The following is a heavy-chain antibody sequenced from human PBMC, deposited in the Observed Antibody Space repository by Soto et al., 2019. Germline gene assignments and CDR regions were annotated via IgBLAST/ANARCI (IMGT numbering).Heavy chain of an antibody. CDR2: ISYDGSNK. V-gene: IGHV3-30*03. J-gene: IGHJ5*02. CDR3: XXXXXXXXXXXXXXX. Sequence: QVQLVESGGGVVQPGRSLRLSCAASGFTFSSYGMHWVRQAPGKGLEWVAVISYDGSNKYYADSVKGRFTISRDNSKNTLDPQMNSLSAEDTXXXXXXXXXXXXXXXXXXXXWGQGTLVTVSS. CDR1: GFTFSSYG.